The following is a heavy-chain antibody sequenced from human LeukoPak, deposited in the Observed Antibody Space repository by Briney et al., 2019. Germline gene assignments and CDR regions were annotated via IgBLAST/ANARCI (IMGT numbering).Heavy chain of an antibody. CDR3: ARANSPFGYGSAPYVYYYYMDV. V-gene: IGHV4-59*01. J-gene: IGHJ6*03. CDR2: IYYTGTT. Sequence: SETLSLTCTVSGGSISSYYWSWIRQPPGKGLEWIGYIYYTGTTNYNPSLKSRVTISIDTSKNRFSLKLTSVTAADTAIYYCARANSPFGYGSAPYVYYYYMDVWGKGTTVTISS. D-gene: IGHD3-10*01. CDR1: GGSISSYY.